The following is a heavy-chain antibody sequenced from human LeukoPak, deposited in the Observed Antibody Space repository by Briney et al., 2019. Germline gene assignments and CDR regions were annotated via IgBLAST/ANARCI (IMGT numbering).Heavy chain of an antibody. V-gene: IGHV4-59*08. CDR2: IYYSGST. J-gene: IGHJ6*02. D-gene: IGHD5-18*01. Sequence: PSETLSLTCTVSGCSISSYYWSWIRQPPGKGLEWIGYIYYSGSTNYNPSLKSRVTISVDTSKNQFSLKLSSVTAADTAVYYCARLLDTAMVKDYYYYYYGMDVWGQGTTVTVSS. CDR1: GCSISSYY. CDR3: ARLLDTAMVKDYYYYYYGMDV.